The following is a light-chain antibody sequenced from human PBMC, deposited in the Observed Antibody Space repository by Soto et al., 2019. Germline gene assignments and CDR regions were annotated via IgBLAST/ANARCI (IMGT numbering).Light chain of an antibody. CDR3: QQFHSFTIT. V-gene: IGKV1-5*03. Sequence: DIQRTQSPSTLSASVGERVTITCRASQTVSRWLAWYQKKPGKGPQILIEKASTLESGVPSRFSGSGSGTDFNLTINRLQTEDYATYECQQFHSFTITVGQGTRLEIK. J-gene: IGKJ5*01. CDR2: KAS. CDR1: QTVSRW.